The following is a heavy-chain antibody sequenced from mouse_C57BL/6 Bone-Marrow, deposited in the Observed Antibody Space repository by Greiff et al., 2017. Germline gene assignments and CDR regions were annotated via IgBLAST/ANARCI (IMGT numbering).Heavy chain of an antibody. CDR2: FYPGSGSI. J-gene: IGHJ1*03. CDR3: ARHGTTVVARYWYFDV. CDR1: GYTFTEYT. V-gene: IGHV1-62-2*01. D-gene: IGHD1-1*01. Sequence: ESGAELVKPGASVKLSCKASGYTFTEYTIHWVKQRSGQGLEWIGWFYPGSGSIKYNEKFKDKATLTADKSSSTVYMELSRLTSEDSAVYFCARHGTTVVARYWYFDVWGTGTTVTVSS.